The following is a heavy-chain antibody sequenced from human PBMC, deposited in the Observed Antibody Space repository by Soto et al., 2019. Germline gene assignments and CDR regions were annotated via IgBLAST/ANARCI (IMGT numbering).Heavy chain of an antibody. J-gene: IGHJ6*04. CDR1: GGSFSGYY. CDR3: ERGRGVVADLYYYYGMDV. V-gene: IGHV4-34*01. CDR2: INHSGST. Sequence: SETLSLTCAVYGGSFSGYYWSWIRQPPGKGLEWIGEINHSGSTNYNPSLKSRVTISVDTSKNKFSLKLSSVTAAETAVYYCERGRGVVADLYYYYGMDVWGKGTTVTVSS. D-gene: IGHD2-15*01.